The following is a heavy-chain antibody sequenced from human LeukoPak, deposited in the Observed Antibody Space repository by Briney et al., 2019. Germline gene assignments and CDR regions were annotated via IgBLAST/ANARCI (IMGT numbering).Heavy chain of an antibody. CDR2: IYYSGST. V-gene: IGHV4-39*01. J-gene: IGHJ4*02. CDR3: ARQFPEAYYFDY. CDR1: GGSISSSSYS. Sequence: PSETLSLTCTVSGGSISSSSYSWGWIRQPPGKGLEWIGSIYYSGSTYYNPSLKSRVTISVDTSKNQFSLKLSSVTAADTAVYYCARQFPEAYYFDYWGQGTLVTVSS.